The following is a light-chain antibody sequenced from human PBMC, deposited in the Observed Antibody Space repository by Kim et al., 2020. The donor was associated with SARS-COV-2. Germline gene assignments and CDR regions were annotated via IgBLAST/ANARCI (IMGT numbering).Light chain of an antibody. CDR2: YDR. J-gene: IGLJ3*02. V-gene: IGLV3-21*04. CDR1: NIGDKR. CDR3: QVWDSDGDYVV. Sequence: SYELTQAPSVSVAPSKTARITCGGDNIGDKRVHWYQQKSGQAPVLVISYDRDRPSGIPERFSDSNSGTTATLTISRVEAGDEADYYCQVWDSDGDYVVFGGGTQLTVL.